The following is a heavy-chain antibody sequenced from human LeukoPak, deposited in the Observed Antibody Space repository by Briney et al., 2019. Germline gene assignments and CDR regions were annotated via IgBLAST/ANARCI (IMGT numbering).Heavy chain of an antibody. Sequence: SVKVSCKASGGNFRNYAVSWVRQAPGQGLEWMGRIIPMFDTQNHAEKFQGRVTIFADKSTGTVYLVLNSLRSADTAVYYCARESNYYLDDWGQGTLVNVSS. CDR2: IIPMFDTQ. D-gene: IGHD3-10*01. V-gene: IGHV1-69*06. J-gene: IGHJ4*02. CDR3: ARESNYYLDD. CDR1: GGNFRNYA.